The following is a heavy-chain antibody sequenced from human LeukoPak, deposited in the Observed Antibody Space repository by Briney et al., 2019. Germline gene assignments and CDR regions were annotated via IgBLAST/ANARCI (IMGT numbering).Heavy chain of an antibody. V-gene: IGHV4-39*01. CDR1: GGSISSSSYY. Sequence: SETLSLTCTVSGGSISSSSYYWGWIRQPPGKGLEWIGSIYYSGSTYYNPSLKSRVTISVDTSKNQFSLKLSSVTAADTAVYYCARHDYDFWSGPADYWGQGTLVTVSS. J-gene: IGHJ4*02. CDR3: ARHDYDFWSGPADY. CDR2: IYYSGST. D-gene: IGHD3-3*01.